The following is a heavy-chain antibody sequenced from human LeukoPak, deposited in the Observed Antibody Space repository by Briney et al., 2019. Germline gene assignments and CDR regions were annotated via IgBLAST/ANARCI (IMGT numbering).Heavy chain of an antibody. CDR2: IYTSGST. D-gene: IGHD3-10*01. Sequence: SETLSLTCTVSGGSISSGSYYWSWIRQPAGKGLEWIGRIYTSGSTNYNPSLKSRVTISVDRSKNQFSLKLSSVTAADTAVYYCARAHYGSGSYAFDIWGQGTMVTVSS. J-gene: IGHJ3*02. V-gene: IGHV4-61*02. CDR1: GGSISSGSYY. CDR3: ARAHYGSGSYAFDI.